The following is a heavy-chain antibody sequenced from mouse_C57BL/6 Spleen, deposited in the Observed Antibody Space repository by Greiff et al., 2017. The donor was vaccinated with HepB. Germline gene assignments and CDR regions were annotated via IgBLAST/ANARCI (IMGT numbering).Heavy chain of an antibody. CDR1: GYAFSSSW. CDR3: ANNWDY. CDR2: IYPGDGDT. V-gene: IGHV1-82*01. J-gene: IGHJ2*01. D-gene: IGHD4-1*01. Sequence: QVQLQQSGPELVKPGASVKISCKASGYAFSSSWMNWVKQRPGKGLEWIGRIYPGDGDTNYNGKFKGKAILTADKSSSTAYMQLSSLTSEDSAVYFCANNWDYWGQGTTLTVSS.